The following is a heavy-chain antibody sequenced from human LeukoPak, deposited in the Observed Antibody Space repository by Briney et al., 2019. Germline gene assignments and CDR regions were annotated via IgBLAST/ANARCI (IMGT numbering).Heavy chain of an antibody. Sequence: GGSLRLSCAASGFTFSGYSMNWVRQAPGKGLEWVSSISSSSSYIYYADSVKGRFIISRDNAKNSLYLQMNSLRAEDTAVYYCARALYSSSSFDYWGQGTLVTVSS. D-gene: IGHD6-6*01. CDR2: ISSSSSYI. V-gene: IGHV3-21*01. CDR3: ARALYSSSSFDY. J-gene: IGHJ4*02. CDR1: GFTFSGYS.